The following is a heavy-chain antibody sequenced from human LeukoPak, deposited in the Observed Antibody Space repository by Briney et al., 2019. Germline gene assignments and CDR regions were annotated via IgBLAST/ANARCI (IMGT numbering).Heavy chain of an antibody. CDR3: ARFGELPFDY. CDR1: GGSFSGYY. J-gene: IGHJ4*02. V-gene: IGHV4-34*01. CDR2: INHSGST. Sequence: SETMSLTCAVYGGSFSGYYWSWIRQPPGKGLEWNGEINHSGSTNYNQTLKSRVTISVDTSKNQFSLKLSSVTAADTAVYYCARFGELPFDYWGQGTLVTVSS. D-gene: IGHD3-10*01.